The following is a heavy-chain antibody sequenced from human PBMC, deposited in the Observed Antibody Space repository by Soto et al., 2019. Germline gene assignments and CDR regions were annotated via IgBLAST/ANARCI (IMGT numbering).Heavy chain of an antibody. V-gene: IGHV3-33*06. J-gene: IGHJ6*02. D-gene: IGHD2-21*02. CDR2: IWYDGSNK. Sequence: GSLRLSCAASGFTFNNYGMHWVRQAPGKGLEWVAVIWYDGSNKYYADSVKGRFTISRDDSKNTLFLQMNSLRAEDTAVYYCAKSCGGACYATDVWGQGTTVTVSS. CDR1: GFTFNNYG. CDR3: AKSCGGACYATDV.